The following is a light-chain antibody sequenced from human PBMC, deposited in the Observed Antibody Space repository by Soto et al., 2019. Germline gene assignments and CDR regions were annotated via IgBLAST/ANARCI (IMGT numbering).Light chain of an antibody. V-gene: IGLV1-51*01. CDR2: NTD. CDR3: ASWDDSLSGRV. Sequence: QSVLTQPPSVSAAPGQKVTISCSGSRSNIGNNYLSWYQHLPGTAPKLLIYNTDQRPSGIPDRFSGSKSRTSASLAISGLRSEDEADYYCASWDDSLSGRVFGGGTKLTVL. J-gene: IGLJ3*02. CDR1: RSNIGNNY.